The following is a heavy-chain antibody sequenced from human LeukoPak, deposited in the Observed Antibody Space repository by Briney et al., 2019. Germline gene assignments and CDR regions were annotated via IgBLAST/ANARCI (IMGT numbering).Heavy chain of an antibody. D-gene: IGHD3-10*01. V-gene: IGHV3-23*01. CDR1: GFTFDSYI. J-gene: IGHJ4*02. CDR3: AKRGEKYFDY. CDR2: IHYNGVT. Sequence: PGGSLRLSCAASGFTFDSYIMSWVRQAPGKGLEWVASIHYNGVTNYADAVKGRFTISRDNSRNTLSLQLSSLRAEDTAMYYCAKRGEKYFDYWGRGTLATVSS.